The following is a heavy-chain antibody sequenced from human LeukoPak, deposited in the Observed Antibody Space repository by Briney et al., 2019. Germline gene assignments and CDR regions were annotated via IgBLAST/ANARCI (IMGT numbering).Heavy chain of an antibody. D-gene: IGHD2-2*01. CDR2: ISYDGSNK. CDR1: GFTFSSYA. V-gene: IGHV3-30*04. CDR3: ARDLGAHCSSTSCPRGAFDY. J-gene: IGHJ4*02. Sequence: GRSLRLSCAASGFTFSSYAMHWVRQAPGKRLEWVAVISYDGSNKYYADSVKGRFTISRDNSKNTLYLQMNSLRAEDTAVYYCARDLGAHCSSTSCPRGAFDYWGQGTLVTVSS.